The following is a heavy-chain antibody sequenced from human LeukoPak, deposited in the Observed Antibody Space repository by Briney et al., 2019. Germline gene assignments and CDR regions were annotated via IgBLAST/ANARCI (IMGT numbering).Heavy chain of an antibody. J-gene: IGHJ5*02. CDR1: GGSISSGGYY. V-gene: IGHV4-61*08. CDR2: IYYSGST. CDR3: ARSGYCSSTSCQIAGWFDP. D-gene: IGHD2-2*01. Sequence: PSETLSLTCTVSGGSISSGGYYWSWIRQHPGKGLEWIGYIYYSGSTYYNPSLKSRVTISVDTSKNRFSLKLSSVTAADTAVYYCARSGYCSSTSCQIAGWFDPWGQGTLVTVPS.